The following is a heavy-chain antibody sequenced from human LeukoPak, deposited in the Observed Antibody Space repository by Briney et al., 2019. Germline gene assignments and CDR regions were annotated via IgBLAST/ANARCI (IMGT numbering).Heavy chain of an antibody. D-gene: IGHD3-22*01. J-gene: IGHJ3*02. V-gene: IGHV1-8*01. CDR3: ARVPGSYYYDSSGYYDAFDI. CDR2: MNPNSGNT. Sequence: ASVKVYCKASGYTFTSYDINWVRQATGQGVEWMGWMNPNSGNTGYAQKFQGRVTMTRNTSISTAYMELSSLRSEDTAVYYCARVPGSYYYDSSGYYDAFDIWGQGTMVTVSS. CDR1: GYTFTSYD.